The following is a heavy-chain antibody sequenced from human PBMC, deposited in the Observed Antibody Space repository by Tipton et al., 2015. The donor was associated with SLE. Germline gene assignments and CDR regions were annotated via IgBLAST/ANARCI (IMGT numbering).Heavy chain of an antibody. Sequence: LRLSCTVSGGSISSYYWSWVRQPPGKGLEWIGFIYYSGSTDYNPALKSRVTISLDTSKNQFSLRLSSVTAADTAVYYCARESWDYYYMDVWGNGTTVTVSS. V-gene: IGHV4-59*12. J-gene: IGHJ6*03. CDR2: IYYSGST. CDR1: GGSISSYY. CDR3: ARESWDYYYMDV. D-gene: IGHD7-27*01.